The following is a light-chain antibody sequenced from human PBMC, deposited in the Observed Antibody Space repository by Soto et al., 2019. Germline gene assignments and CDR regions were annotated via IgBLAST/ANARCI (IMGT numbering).Light chain of an antibody. CDR1: QDISTF. V-gene: IGKV1-27*01. CDR2: SAS. Sequence: DIQMTQSPSSLSASVGDRVTITCRASQDISTFLAWYQQRPGQEPNLLILSASTLQSGVPSRFSGSGSGTDFTLTISSPQPEDVATYYCHNYNSAPPTFGGGTKVEI. J-gene: IGKJ4*01. CDR3: HNYNSAPPT.